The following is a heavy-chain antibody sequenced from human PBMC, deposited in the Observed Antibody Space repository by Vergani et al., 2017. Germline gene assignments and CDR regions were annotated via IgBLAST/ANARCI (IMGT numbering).Heavy chain of an antibody. CDR2: INHSGST. Sequence: QVQLQQWGAGLLKPSETLSLTCAVYGGSFSGYYWSWIRQPPGKGLEWIGEINHSGSTNYNPSLKSRVTISVDTSKNQFSLKLSSVTAADTAVYYCARGHSSGWYALYYFDYWGQGTLVTVSS. J-gene: IGHJ4*02. CDR3: ARGHSSGWYALYYFDY. CDR1: GGSFSGYY. D-gene: IGHD6-19*01. V-gene: IGHV4-34*01.